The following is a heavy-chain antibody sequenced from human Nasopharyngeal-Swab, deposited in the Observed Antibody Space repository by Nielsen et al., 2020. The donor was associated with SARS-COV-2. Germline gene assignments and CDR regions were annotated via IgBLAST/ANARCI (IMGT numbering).Heavy chain of an antibody. Sequence: SCAASGFTLSSYWIYWVRQAPGKGLVWVSRINSDGSTTNYADSMKGRFTISRDNSKNTLYLQMKSLRAEDTAVYYCTRGGIVGPPELGMVVWGQGTTVTVSS. D-gene: IGHD1-26*01. V-gene: IGHV3-74*01. CDR2: INSDGSTT. CDR3: TRGGIVGPPELGMVV. J-gene: IGHJ6*02. CDR1: GFTLSSYW.